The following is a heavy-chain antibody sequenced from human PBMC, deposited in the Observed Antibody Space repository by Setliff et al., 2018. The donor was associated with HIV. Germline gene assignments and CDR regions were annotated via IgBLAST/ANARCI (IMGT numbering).Heavy chain of an antibody. CDR2: IRHSNPYE. D-gene: IGHD4-17*01. J-gene: IGHJ4*02. V-gene: IGHV3-21*01. CDR1: GFTFSGYS. CDR3: AKDERSVTTY. Sequence: GGSLRLSCAASGFTFSGYSMNWVRQAPGKGLEWVSTIRHSNPYEYYADSVKGRFTISRDNAKKSLYLQMNSLSAEDTAVYYCAKDERSVTTYWGQGTLVTVSS.